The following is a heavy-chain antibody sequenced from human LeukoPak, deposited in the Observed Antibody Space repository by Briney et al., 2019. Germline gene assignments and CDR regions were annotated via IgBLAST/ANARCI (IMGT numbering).Heavy chain of an antibody. J-gene: IGHJ5*02. D-gene: IGHD3-10*01. CDR2: IYYSGST. Sequence: PSETLSLTCTVSGGSISSYYWSWIRQPPGKGLEWIGYIYYSGSTNYNPSLKSRVTISVDTSKNQFSLKLSSVTAADTAVYYCARDSGTTGEVKFDPWGQGTLVTVSA. CDR1: GGSISSYY. V-gene: IGHV4-59*12. CDR3: ARDSGTTGEVKFDP.